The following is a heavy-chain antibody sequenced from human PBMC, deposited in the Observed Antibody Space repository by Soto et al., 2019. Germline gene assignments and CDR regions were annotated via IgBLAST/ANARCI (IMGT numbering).Heavy chain of an antibody. J-gene: IGHJ1*01. Sequence: GGSLRLSCAASGFAFSDYYMSWIRQAPGKGLEWVSYISSSGSTIYYADSVKGRFTISRDNAKNSLYLQMNSLRAEDTAVYYCARDPRYCSDGSCYPGAEYFQHWGQGTLVTVSS. CDR3: ARDPRYCSDGSCYPGAEYFQH. D-gene: IGHD2-15*01. CDR1: GFAFSDYY. CDR2: ISSSGSTI. V-gene: IGHV3-11*01.